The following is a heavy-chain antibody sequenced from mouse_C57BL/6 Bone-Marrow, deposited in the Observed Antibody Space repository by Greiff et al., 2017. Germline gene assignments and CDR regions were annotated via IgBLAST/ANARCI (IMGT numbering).Heavy chain of an antibody. J-gene: IGHJ2*01. CDR1: GYAFSSYW. Sequence: QVQLQQSGAELVKPGASVKISCKASGYAFSSYWMNWVKQRPGKGLEWIGQIYPGDGDTNYNGKFKGKATLTADKSSSTAYMQLSSLTSEDSAVYFCARKRGGNYVYYFDYWGQGTTLTVSS. V-gene: IGHV1-80*01. D-gene: IGHD2-1*01. CDR3: ARKRGGNYVYYFDY. CDR2: IYPGDGDT.